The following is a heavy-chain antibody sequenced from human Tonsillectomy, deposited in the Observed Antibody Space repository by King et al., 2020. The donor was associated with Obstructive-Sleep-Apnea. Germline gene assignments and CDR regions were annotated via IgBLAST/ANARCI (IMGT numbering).Heavy chain of an antibody. J-gene: IGHJ4*02. D-gene: IGHD6-25*01. CDR1: GFNFSDYG. CDR3: AKEYSIAAAN. Sequence: VQLVESGGGVVQAGMSLRLSCAASGFNFSDYGIHWVRQAPGKGLEWVAVIWYDGSDKYYADSVKGRFIMSRDNSKNTVYLQMNSLTAEDTAVYYCAKEYSIAAANWGQGTLVTVSS. CDR2: IWYDGSDK. V-gene: IGHV3-33*06.